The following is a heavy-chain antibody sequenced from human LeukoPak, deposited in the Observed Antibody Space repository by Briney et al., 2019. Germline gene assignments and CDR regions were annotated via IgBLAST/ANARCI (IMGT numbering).Heavy chain of an antibody. CDR3: ARVASGYDVFDI. CDR1: GGSVSSGSYY. Sequence: KPSETLSLTCTVSGGSVSSGSYYWSWIRQPPGKGLEWIGYIYYSGSTNYNPSLKGRVTISVDTSKNQFSLKLSSVTAADTAVFYCARVASGYDVFDIWGQGTMVTVSS. D-gene: IGHD3-3*01. CDR2: IYYSGST. J-gene: IGHJ3*02. V-gene: IGHV4-61*01.